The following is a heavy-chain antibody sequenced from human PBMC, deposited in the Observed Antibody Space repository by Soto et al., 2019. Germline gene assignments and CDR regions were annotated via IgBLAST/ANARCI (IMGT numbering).Heavy chain of an antibody. CDR2: ISYDGSEK. CDR3: AKSPNFYCSSPNCYKYYFDH. D-gene: IGHD2-2*02. CDR1: GFTFNTYG. J-gene: IGHJ4*02. Sequence: GGSLRLSCAASGFTFNTYGMHWVRQAPGKGLEWVAVISYDGSEKYYVDSVKGRFTISKDNSRNTLYLQMNSLRPEDTAVYYCAKSPNFYCSSPNCYKYYFDHWGQGTRVTVSS. V-gene: IGHV3-30*18.